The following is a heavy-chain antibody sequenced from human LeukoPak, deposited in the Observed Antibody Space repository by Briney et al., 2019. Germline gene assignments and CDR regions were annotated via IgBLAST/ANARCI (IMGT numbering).Heavy chain of an antibody. Sequence: GGSLRLSCAASGFTLSTYWMSWVRQAPGKGLEWLANIKQDGSEKYYVDSVKGRFTISRDNVENSLDLQMNSLRVEDTAVYYCTRGPRGYDSSGAPWGQGTLVTVSS. J-gene: IGHJ5*02. D-gene: IGHD3-22*01. CDR3: TRGPRGYDSSGAP. V-gene: IGHV3-7*01. CDR2: IKQDGSEK. CDR1: GFTLSTYW.